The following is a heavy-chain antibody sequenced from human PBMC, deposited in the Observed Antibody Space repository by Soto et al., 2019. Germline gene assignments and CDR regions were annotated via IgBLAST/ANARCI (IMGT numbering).Heavy chain of an antibody. CDR1: GCTVVTGY. J-gene: IGHJ5*02. D-gene: IGHD3-22*01. CDR2: IYYSGSF. CDR3: AKSYYDTTGFAVDP. Sequence: SETLSLTWTFSGCTVVTGYWSWIRQPPGKGLEWIGFIYYSGSFNYNPSLRSRVTISVDTSKNQFSLKVTSVTADDTAVYFCAKSYYDTTGFAVDPWGQGTLVTVSS. V-gene: IGHV4-59*02.